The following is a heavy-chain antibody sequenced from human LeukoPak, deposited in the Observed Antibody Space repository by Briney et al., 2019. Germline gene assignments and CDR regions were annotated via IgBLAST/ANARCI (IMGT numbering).Heavy chain of an antibody. V-gene: IGHV4-39*01. D-gene: IGHD6-19*01. Sequence: PSETLSLTCTVSGGSIRSSYYYWGWIRQPPGKGLEWIGSIYYSGSTYYNPSLKSRVTISVDTSKNQFSLKLSSVTAADTAVYYCARQAMSPVAGMELQFDYWGQGTLVTVSS. CDR3: ARQAMSPVAGMELQFDY. J-gene: IGHJ4*02. CDR2: IYYSGST. CDR1: GGSIRSSYYY.